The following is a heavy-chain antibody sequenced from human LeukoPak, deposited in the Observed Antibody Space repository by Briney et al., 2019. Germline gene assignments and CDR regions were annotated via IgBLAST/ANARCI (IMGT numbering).Heavy chain of an antibody. CDR2: FSSSSSTI. D-gene: IGHD3-3*01. V-gene: IGHV3-48*04. CDR3: ASHPRLRFLEWLSYLDV. CDR1: GFTFSSYS. J-gene: IGHJ6*03. Sequence: PGGSLRLSCAASGFTFSSYSMNWVRQAPGKGLEWVSYFSSSSSTIYYADSVKGRFTISRDNAKNSPYLQMNSLRAEDTAVYYCASHPRLRFLEWLSYLDVWGKGTTVTVSS.